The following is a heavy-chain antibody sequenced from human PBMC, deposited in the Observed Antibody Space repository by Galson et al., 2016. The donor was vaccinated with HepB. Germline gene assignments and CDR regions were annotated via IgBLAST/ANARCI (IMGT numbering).Heavy chain of an antibody. D-gene: IGHD4-17*01. CDR1: GGTFSSYK. J-gene: IGHJ4*02. CDR3: ARDLSNDFGPLDS. V-gene: IGHV1-69*13. CDR2: SIPVYGSP. Sequence: SVKVSCKASGGTFSSYKISWVRQAPGQGIELIGGSIPVYGSPTYAQKFQARVTITEDASTSTAYMELRSLRSEDTAIYYCARDLSNDFGPLDSWGQGTLVTVSS.